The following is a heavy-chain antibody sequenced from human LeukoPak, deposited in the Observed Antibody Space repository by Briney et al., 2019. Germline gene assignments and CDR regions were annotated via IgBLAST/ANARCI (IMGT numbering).Heavy chain of an antibody. CDR2: IYYSGST. J-gene: IGHJ6*02. CDR1: GGSISSGGYY. Sequence: SETLSLTCTVSGGSISSGGYYWSWIRQHPGKGLEWIGYIYYSGSTYYNPSLKSRVTISVDTSKNQFSLKLSSVTAADTAVYYCARGIVRGFVVVPAALYGMDVWGQGTTVTVSS. CDR3: ARGIVRGFVVVPAALYGMDV. V-gene: IGHV4-31*03. D-gene: IGHD2-2*01.